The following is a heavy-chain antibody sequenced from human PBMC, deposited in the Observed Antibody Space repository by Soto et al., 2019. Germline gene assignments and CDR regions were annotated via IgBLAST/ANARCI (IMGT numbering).Heavy chain of an antibody. D-gene: IGHD2-15*01. CDR2: VRGDNGHT. CDR3: ARDLGYCRSGTCYREWFDT. CDR1: GYTFTTHG. Sequence: QVQLVQSGAEVKKLGASVKVSCKASGYTFTTHGISWVRQVPGQGLEWMGWVRGDNGHTNYAQSLQGRVTMTTDTSTNTADMELRSLRSDDTAVYYCARDLGYCRSGTCYREWFDTWGQGTLVTVSS. V-gene: IGHV1-18*01. J-gene: IGHJ5*02.